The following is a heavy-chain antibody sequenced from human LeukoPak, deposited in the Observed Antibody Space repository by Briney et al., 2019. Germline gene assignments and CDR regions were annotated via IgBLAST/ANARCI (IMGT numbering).Heavy chain of an antibody. CDR1: GFAFENYA. Sequence: GGSLRLSCAASGFAFENYAMHWVRQAPGKGLEWVSDISWNSDNVGYADSVKGRFTISRDNAKNSLYLQMNSLRPEDTALYYCATGFLTGDALDIWGQGTMVTVSS. D-gene: IGHD1-20*01. V-gene: IGHV3-9*01. CDR2: ISWNSDNV. CDR3: ATGFLTGDALDI. J-gene: IGHJ3*02.